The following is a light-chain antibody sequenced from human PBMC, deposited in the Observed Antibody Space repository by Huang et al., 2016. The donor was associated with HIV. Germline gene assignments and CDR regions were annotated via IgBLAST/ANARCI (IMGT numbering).Light chain of an antibody. Sequence: AIRMTQSPSSLSASTGDRVTITCRARQGISSYLAWYQQKPGKAPKLLISSASTLQGGVPSRFSGSGFGTDVTLTISSLQSEDLGTYYCQQYYIYPHAFGQGTKLEI. CDR2: SAS. CDR3: QQYYIYPHA. J-gene: IGKJ2*01. CDR1: QGISSY. V-gene: IGKV1-8*01.